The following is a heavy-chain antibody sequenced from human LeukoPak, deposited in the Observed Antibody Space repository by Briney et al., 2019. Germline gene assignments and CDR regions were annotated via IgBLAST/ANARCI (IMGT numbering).Heavy chain of an antibody. D-gene: IGHD3-10*01. V-gene: IGHV4-38-2*02. Sequence: SETLSLTCTVSGYSISSGYYWGWIRQPPGKGREWIGSIYHSGRTYYNPSLKSRVTISVDTSKNQFSLKLSSVTAADTAVYYCASSGSYFQADYWGQGTLVTVSS. CDR2: IYHSGRT. CDR1: GYSISSGYY. CDR3: ASSGSYFQADY. J-gene: IGHJ4*02.